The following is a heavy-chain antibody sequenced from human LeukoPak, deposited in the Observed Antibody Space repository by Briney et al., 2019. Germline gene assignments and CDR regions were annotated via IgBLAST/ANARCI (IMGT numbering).Heavy chain of an antibody. CDR2: ISSSENYI. CDR1: GLTFSNYR. Sequence: GGSLRLSCAASGLTFSNYRMNWVRQAPGKGLEWVSSISSSENYIYYADSMRGRFTISRDNAKNSVYLQMSSLSAEDAAVYYCAGHPAEMNTLWGQGTLVTVSS. CDR3: AGHPAEMNTL. V-gene: IGHV3-21*01. J-gene: IGHJ4*02. D-gene: IGHD5-24*01.